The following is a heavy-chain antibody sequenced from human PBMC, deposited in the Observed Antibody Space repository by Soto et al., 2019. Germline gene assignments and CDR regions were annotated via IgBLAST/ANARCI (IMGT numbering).Heavy chain of an antibody. CDR1: GFTFNMYA. CDR2: TSYDGANE. CDR3: ARDRVNYFWSGYDNTPLYALDV. D-gene: IGHD3-3*01. Sequence: LRLSCAASGFTFNMYAMHWVRRAPGKGLDWVAITSYDGANEYYAGSVKGRFSISRDSSKNALYLQMNSLRAEDTGIYYCARDRVNYFWSGYDNTPLYALDVWGQGTTVTVSS. V-gene: IGHV3-30*01. J-gene: IGHJ6*02.